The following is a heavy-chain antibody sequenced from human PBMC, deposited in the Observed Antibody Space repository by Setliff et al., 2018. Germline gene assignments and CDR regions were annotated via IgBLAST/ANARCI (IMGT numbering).Heavy chain of an antibody. V-gene: IGHV3-30*03. CDR2: ISYDGSNK. CDR1: GFTFSSYG. D-gene: IGHD2-15*01. Sequence: LRLSCAASGFTFSSYGMHWVRQAPGKGLEWVAVISYDGSNKYYADSVKGRFTISRDNSKNTLYLQMNSLRPEDTAVYYCARTCSGSGCYAGLESWGQGTPVTVSS. J-gene: IGHJ4*02. CDR3: ARTCSGSGCYAGLES.